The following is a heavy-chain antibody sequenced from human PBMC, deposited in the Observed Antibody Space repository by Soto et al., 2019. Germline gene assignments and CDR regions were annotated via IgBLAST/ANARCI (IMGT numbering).Heavy chain of an antibody. CDR1: GFTFSGSA. CDR3: TRRAVAAGQDDY. V-gene: IGHV3-73*01. J-gene: IGHJ4*02. CDR2: IRSKANSYAT. D-gene: IGHD6-19*01. Sequence: GGSLRLSCAASGFTFSGSAMHWVRQASGKGLEWVGRIRSKANSYATAYAASVKGRFTISRDDSKNTAYLQMNSLKTEDTAVYYCTRRAVAAGQDDYWGQGTLVTVSS.